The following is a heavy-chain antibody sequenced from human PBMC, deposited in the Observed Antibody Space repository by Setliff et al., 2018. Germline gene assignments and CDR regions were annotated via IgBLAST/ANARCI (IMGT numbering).Heavy chain of an antibody. D-gene: IGHD4-17*01. J-gene: IGHJ4*02. CDR3: AGSTVTQVDY. CDR2: IYYSGST. CDR1: GGSIRSYY. V-gene: IGHV4-59*08. Sequence: SETLSLTCTVSGGSIRSYYWNWIRQPPGKGLEWIGYIYYSGSTNYNPSLKSRVTISVDTSKNHFSLKLSSVTAADAAVYYCAGSTVTQVDYWGQGTLVTVSS.